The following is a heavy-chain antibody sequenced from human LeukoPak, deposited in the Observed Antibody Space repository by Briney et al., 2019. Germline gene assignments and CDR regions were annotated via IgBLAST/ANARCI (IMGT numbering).Heavy chain of an antibody. D-gene: IGHD1-26*01. V-gene: IGHV3-30*18. CDR2: ISYDGSNK. Sequence: GGSLRLSCAASGFTFSSYGMHWVRQAPGKGLEWVAVISYDGSNKYYADSVKGRFTISRDNSKNTLYLQMNSLRAEDTAVYYCAKCEEGVGATRDGRGLDYWGQGTLVTVSS. CDR1: GFTFSSYG. CDR3: AKCEEGVGATRDGRGLDY. J-gene: IGHJ4*02.